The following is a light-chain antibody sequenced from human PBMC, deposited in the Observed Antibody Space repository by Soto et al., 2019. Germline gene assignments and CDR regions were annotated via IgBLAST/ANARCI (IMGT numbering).Light chain of an antibody. CDR3: QSYDSSLTCVV. V-gene: IGLV1-40*01. J-gene: IGLJ2*01. CDR2: GNS. Sequence: QSVLTQPPSVSGAPGPRVTISCTGSTSNIGAGYGVHWYQHLPATAPKLLMYGNSIRPSGVPDRFSGSKSGTSASLAITGLQADDEADYYCQSYDSSLTCVVFGGGTKLTVL. CDR1: TSNIGAGYG.